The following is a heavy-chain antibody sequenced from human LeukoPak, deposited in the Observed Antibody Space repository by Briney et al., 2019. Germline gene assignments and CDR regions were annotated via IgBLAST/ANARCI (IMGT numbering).Heavy chain of an antibody. V-gene: IGHV4-59*01. Sequence: ASETLSLTCTVSGVSISSYYWSWIRQPPGKGLEWIGYIHHSGGANYNPSLKSRVTISVDTSKNQFSLKLSSVTAADTAVYYCARAGAPYGSGNYYNSDVWGQGTTVTVSS. CDR2: IHHSGGA. CDR3: ARAGAPYGSGNYYNSDV. CDR1: GVSISSYY. D-gene: IGHD3-10*01. J-gene: IGHJ6*02.